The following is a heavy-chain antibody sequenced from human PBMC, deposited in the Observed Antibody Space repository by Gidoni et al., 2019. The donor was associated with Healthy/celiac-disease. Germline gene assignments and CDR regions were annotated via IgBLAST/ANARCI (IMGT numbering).Heavy chain of an antibody. V-gene: IGHV4-59*01. Sequence: QVQLQESGPGLVKPSETLSLTCTVSGCSISSYYWSWIRQPPGKGLEWIGYIYYCGSTNYNPSLKSRVTISVDTSKNQFSLKLSSVTAADTAVYYCAREDSSGYYLFDYWGQGTLVTVSS. CDR2: IYYCGST. D-gene: IGHD3-22*01. J-gene: IGHJ4*02. CDR3: AREDSSGYYLFDY. CDR1: GCSISSYY.